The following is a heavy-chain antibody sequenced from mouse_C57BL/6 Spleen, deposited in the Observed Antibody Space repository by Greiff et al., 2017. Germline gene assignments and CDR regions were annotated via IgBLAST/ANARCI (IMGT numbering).Heavy chain of an antibody. Sequence: VQLQQPGTELVKPEASVKLSCKASGYTFTSYWMHWVKQRPGQGLEWIGNINPSNGGTNYNEKFRSKATLTVDKSSSTAYMQLSSLTSEDSAVYYCARSNSSGYRFAYWGQGTLVTVSA. CDR3: ARSNSSGYRFAY. CDR2: INPSNGGT. V-gene: IGHV1-53*01. J-gene: IGHJ3*01. D-gene: IGHD3-2*02. CDR1: GYTFTSYW.